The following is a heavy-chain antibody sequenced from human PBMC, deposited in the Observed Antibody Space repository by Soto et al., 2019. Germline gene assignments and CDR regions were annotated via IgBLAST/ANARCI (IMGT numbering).Heavy chain of an antibody. J-gene: IGHJ4*02. Sequence: ASVKVSCKASGYTFTNYATHWVRQAPGQRLEWMGWINAGNGNTKYSQKFQGRVTVTRDTSASTAYMELSSLRSEDTAVYYCARVSGYYLPDYWGQGTLVTVSS. D-gene: IGHD5-12*01. V-gene: IGHV1-3*01. CDR2: INAGNGNT. CDR1: GYTFTNYA. CDR3: ARVSGYYLPDY.